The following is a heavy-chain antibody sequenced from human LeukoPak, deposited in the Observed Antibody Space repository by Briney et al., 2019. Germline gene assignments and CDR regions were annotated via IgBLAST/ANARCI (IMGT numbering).Heavy chain of an antibody. D-gene: IGHD4-17*01. CDR2: FYRTTGS. J-gene: IGHJ4*02. CDR3: AKALYGDYGRFDY. Sequence: GGSLRLSCAASEFIVSGYHLSWVRQAPGRGLNWLSVFYRTTGSYYADSVKGRFTISRDNSKNTLYLQMNSLRAEDTAVYYCAKALYGDYGRFDYWGQGTLVTVSS. V-gene: IGHV3-53*01. CDR1: EFIVSGYH.